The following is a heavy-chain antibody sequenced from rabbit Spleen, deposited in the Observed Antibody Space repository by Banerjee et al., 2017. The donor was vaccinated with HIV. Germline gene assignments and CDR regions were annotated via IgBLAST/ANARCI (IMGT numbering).Heavy chain of an antibody. Sequence: QSLEESGGDLVKPGASLTLTCTASGFSFSNSYYMCWVRQAPGKGLEWIGCIDIASSGSTNYASWAKGRVTITRSTSLNTVTLQMTSLTAADTATYFCARDPWTGDNDATSFNLWGPGTLVTVS. CDR1: GFSFSNSYY. CDR3: ARDPWTGDNDATSFNL. V-gene: IGHV1S40*01. J-gene: IGHJ4*01. D-gene: IGHD2-1*01. CDR2: IDIASSGST.